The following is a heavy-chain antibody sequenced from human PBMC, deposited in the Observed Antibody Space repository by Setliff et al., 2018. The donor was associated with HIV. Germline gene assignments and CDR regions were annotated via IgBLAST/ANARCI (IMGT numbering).Heavy chain of an antibody. CDR2: INAGNGDT. CDR1: GDTFTTYA. V-gene: IGHV1-3*01. J-gene: IGHJ4*02. CDR3: AIGSSNWPHRPNNYYFDY. D-gene: IGHD6-13*01. Sequence: ASVKVSCKASGDTFTTYALHWVRQAPGQRLEWMGWINAGNGDTESSQKFQGRVTITRDTSASTAYMELSSLRSEDTGVYYCAIGSSNWPHRPNNYYFDYWGQGTPVT.